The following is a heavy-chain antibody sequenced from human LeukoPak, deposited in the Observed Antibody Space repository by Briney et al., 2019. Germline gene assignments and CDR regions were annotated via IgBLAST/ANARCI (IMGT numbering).Heavy chain of an antibody. CDR3: ARAGHCGGDRYPFDY. V-gene: IGHV4-59*13. CDR2: IYYSGST. D-gene: IGHD2-21*02. J-gene: IGHJ4*02. Sequence: SETLSLTCTFSGASISGYYCSWIRQPPGKGLEWIAHIYYSGSTYYSPSLKSRVTISVDTSKNQCSLKLTSVTAADTAVYYCARAGHCGGDRYPFDYWGQGTLVTVSS. CDR1: GASISGYY.